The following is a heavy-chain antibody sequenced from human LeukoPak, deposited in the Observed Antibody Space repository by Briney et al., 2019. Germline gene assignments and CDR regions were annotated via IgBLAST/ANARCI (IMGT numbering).Heavy chain of an antibody. V-gene: IGHV3-21*01. Sequence: GGSLRLSCVASGFAFSDDSMNWVRQPPGKGLEWVSSISSTSKYIYYADSVKGRFTISRDNAKNSLFLQMNDLRVDDSAVYYCAREYTAMAYDYWGQGNLVTVSS. CDR2: ISSTSKYI. CDR3: AREYTAMAYDY. J-gene: IGHJ4*02. D-gene: IGHD5-18*01. CDR1: GFAFSDDS.